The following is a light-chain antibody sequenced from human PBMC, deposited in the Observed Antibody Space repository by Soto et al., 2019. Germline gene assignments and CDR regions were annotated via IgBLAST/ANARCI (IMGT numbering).Light chain of an antibody. V-gene: IGLV2-14*01. Sequence: QSALTQPASVSGSPGQSITISCTGTNSDVGYYNYVSWYQQYPAKAPELMIYDVNNRPSGVSNRFSGSKSGNTASLTISGLQAEDEADYYCSSYSRSSIYVFGTGTKVTVL. J-gene: IGLJ1*01. CDR1: NSDVGYYNY. CDR2: DVN. CDR3: SSYSRSSIYV.